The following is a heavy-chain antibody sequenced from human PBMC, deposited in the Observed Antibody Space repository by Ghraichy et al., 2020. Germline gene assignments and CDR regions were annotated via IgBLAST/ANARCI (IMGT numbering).Heavy chain of an antibody. CDR3: ARNSRDYYDSSGYDY. CDR2: ISSSSSTI. Sequence: GGSLRLSCAASGFTFSSYSMNWVRQAPGKGLEWVSYISSSSSTIYYADSVKGRFTISRDNAKNSLYLQMNSLRDEDTAVYYRARNSRDYYDSSGYDYWGQGTLVTVSS. J-gene: IGHJ4*02. CDR1: GFTFSSYS. D-gene: IGHD3-22*01. V-gene: IGHV3-48*02.